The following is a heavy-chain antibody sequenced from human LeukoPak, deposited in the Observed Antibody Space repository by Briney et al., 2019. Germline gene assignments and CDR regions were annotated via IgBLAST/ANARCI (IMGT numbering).Heavy chain of an antibody. D-gene: IGHD3-22*01. CDR2: IIPILGIA. Sequence: SVKVSCKASGYTFTSYDINWVRQATGQGLEWMGRIIPILGIANYAQKFQGRVTITADKSTSTAYMELSSLRSEDTAVYYCASGDSSGRDYWGQGTLVTVSS. V-gene: IGHV1-69*04. CDR1: GYTFTSYD. CDR3: ASGDSSGRDY. J-gene: IGHJ4*02.